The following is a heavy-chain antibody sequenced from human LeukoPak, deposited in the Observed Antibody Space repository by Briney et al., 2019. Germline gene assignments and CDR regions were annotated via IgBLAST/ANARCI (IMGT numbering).Heavy chain of an antibody. D-gene: IGHD5-12*01. CDR2: ISYDGSNK. J-gene: IGHJ5*02. Sequence: GGSLRLSCAASGFTFSSYAMHWVRQAPGKGLEWVAVISYDGSNKYYADSVKGRFTISRDNSKNTLYLQMNSLRAEDTAVYYCAREVSGGYVIEPWFDPWGQGTLVTVSS. CDR3: AREVSGGYVIEPWFDP. V-gene: IGHV3-30-3*01. CDR1: GFTFSSYA.